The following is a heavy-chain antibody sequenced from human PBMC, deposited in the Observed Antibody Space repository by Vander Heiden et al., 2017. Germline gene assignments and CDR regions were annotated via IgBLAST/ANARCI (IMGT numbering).Heavy chain of an antibody. V-gene: IGHV3-21*01. CDR3: ARDQGIAAAGRQNYGMDV. D-gene: IGHD6-13*01. J-gene: IGHJ6*02. CDR1: GFTLSSHS. CDR2: ISSSSSYI. Sequence: EVQLVESGGGLVKPGGSLRLSCAASGFTLSSHSRNWVRQAPGKGLEWVSSISSSSSYIYYADSVKGRFTISRDNAKNSLYLQMNSLRAEDTAVYYCARDQGIAAAGRQNYGMDVWGQGNTVTVSS.